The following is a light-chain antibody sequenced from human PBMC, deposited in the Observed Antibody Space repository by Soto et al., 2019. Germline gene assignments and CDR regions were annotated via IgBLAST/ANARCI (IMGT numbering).Light chain of an antibody. CDR1: SGHGSYA. Sequence: QPVLTQSPSASASLGASVKLTCTLSSGHGSYAIAWHQQQPEKGPRYLMNLDSDGTHNKGDGIPDRFSGSSSGAERYLTISSLQSEDEADYYCQTWGTGSWVFGGGTKGTVL. J-gene: IGLJ3*02. CDR2: LDSDGTH. V-gene: IGLV4-69*02. CDR3: QTWGTGSWV.